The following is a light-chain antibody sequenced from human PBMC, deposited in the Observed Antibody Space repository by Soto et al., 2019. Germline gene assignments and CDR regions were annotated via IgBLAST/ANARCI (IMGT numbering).Light chain of an antibody. CDR1: QDIRTE. J-gene: IGKJ1*01. V-gene: IGKV1-6*01. Sequence: AIQMTQSPSSLSASVGDRVTITCRASQDIRTELGWYQQKPGKAPRLLIYGTFSLQSGVPSRFSGSGSGTDFTLTISSLQPDDFAIYDWLTDFEFPRTFGQETRV. CDR3: LTDFEFPRT. CDR2: GTF.